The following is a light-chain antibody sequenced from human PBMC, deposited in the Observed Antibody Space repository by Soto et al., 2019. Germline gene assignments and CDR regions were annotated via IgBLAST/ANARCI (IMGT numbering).Light chain of an antibody. J-gene: IGLJ2*01. Sequence: QSALTQPASVSGSPGQSITISCTGSSSDIGDHNSVSWYQQDPGKAPKLMIYDVSNRPSGVSNRFSGSESGSTASLTISGLQAEDEADYYCSSSTGSLVLFGGGTQLTVL. CDR2: DVS. CDR3: SSSTGSLVL. CDR1: SSDIGDHNS. V-gene: IGLV2-14*01.